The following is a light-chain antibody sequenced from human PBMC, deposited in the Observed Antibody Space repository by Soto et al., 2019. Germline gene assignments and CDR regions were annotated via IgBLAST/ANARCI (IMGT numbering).Light chain of an antibody. CDR3: CSYTTSNTRQIV. Sequence: QSALTQPASVYGSPGQSITISCTGTSSDVGGYNYVSWYQQHPGKAPKFMIYDVSNRPSGVSNRFSGSKSGNTASLTISGLRAEDEADYYCCSYTTSNTRQIVFGTGTKVTVL. CDR1: SSDVGGYNY. V-gene: IGLV2-14*01. J-gene: IGLJ1*01. CDR2: DVS.